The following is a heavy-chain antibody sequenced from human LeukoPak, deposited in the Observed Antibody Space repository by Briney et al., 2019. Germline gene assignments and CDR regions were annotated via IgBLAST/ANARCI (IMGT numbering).Heavy chain of an antibody. CDR1: GFTFSSYE. CDR3: ARAGLLCSGGSCYCDY. V-gene: IGHV3-48*03. Sequence: PGGSLRLSCAASGFTFSSYEMNWVRQAPGKGLEWVSYISSSGSTIYYADSVKGRFTISRDNAKNSLYLQMNSLRAEDTALYYCARAGLLCSGGSCYCDYWGQGTLVTVSS. D-gene: IGHD2-15*01. J-gene: IGHJ4*02. CDR2: ISSSGSTI.